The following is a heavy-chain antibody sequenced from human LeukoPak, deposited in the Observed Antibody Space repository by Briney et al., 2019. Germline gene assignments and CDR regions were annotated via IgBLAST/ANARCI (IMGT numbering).Heavy chain of an antibody. D-gene: IGHD2-2*01. Sequence: PGGSLRLSCAASGFTFSSYAMSWVRQAPGKGLEWVSAISGSSSTIYYADSVKGRFTISRDNAKNSLYLQMNSLRAEDTAVYYCARDPPGYCSSTSCSEDFDLWGRGTLVTVPS. V-gene: IGHV3-48*01. CDR2: ISGSSSTI. J-gene: IGHJ2*01. CDR1: GFTFSSYA. CDR3: ARDPPGYCSSTSCSEDFDL.